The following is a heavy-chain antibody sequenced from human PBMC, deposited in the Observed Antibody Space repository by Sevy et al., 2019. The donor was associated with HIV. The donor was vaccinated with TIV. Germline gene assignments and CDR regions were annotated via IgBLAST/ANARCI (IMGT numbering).Heavy chain of an antibody. J-gene: IGHJ4*02. CDR2: IRSKDYGGAT. CDR1: GFTFGDYA. CDR3: NRGYYYDSSGYSDY. D-gene: IGHD3-22*01. Sequence: GGSLRLSCTGSGFTFGDYAMSWFRQAPGMGLEWVGFIRSKDYGGATEYAASGKGRFTISRDDSKSIADLQMNSLKTEDTAVYYCNRGYYYDSSGYSDYWGQGTLVTVSS. V-gene: IGHV3-49*03.